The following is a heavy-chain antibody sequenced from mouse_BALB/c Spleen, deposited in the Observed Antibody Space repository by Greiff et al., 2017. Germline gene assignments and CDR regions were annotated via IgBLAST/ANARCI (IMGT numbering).Heavy chain of an antibody. D-gene: IGHD1-2*01. V-gene: IGHV7-3*02. CDR2: IRNKANGYTT. Sequence: EVQRVESGGGLVQPGGSLRLSCATSGFTFTDYYMSWVRQPPGKALEWLGFIRNKANGYTTEYSASVKGLFTISRDNSQSILYLQMNTLRAEDSATYYCAREATTALYFDYWGQGTTLTVSS. J-gene: IGHJ2*01. CDR3: AREATTALYFDY. CDR1: GFTFTDYY.